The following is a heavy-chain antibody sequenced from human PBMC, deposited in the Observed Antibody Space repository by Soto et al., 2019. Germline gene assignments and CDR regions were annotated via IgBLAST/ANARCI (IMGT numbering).Heavy chain of an antibody. CDR1: GGTFSTYA. CDR3: ASGIQLWLRRINNGYSG. Sequence: QVQLVQSGAEVKKPESSVKVSCQAPGGTFSTYAISWVRQAPGQGLEWMGGIIPMFGTANYAQRFQDRVTITADESTNTGYMELSSLRSEDTAVYFCASGIQLWLRRINNGYSGWGQGTLVTVSS. J-gene: IGHJ4*02. CDR2: IIPMFGTA. D-gene: IGHD5-18*01. V-gene: IGHV1-69*12.